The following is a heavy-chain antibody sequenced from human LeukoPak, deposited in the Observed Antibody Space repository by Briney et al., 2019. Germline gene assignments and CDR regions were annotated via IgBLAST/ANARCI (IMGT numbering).Heavy chain of an antibody. CDR1: GFTFGDYA. D-gene: IGHD3-10*01. Sequence: GGSLRLSCTASGFTFGDYAMSWFRQAPGKGLEWVSSISSSSSYIYYADSVKGRFTISRDNAKNSLYLQMNSLRAEDTAVYYCARVEVTMVRGVNDYWGQGTLVTVSS. J-gene: IGHJ4*02. CDR2: ISSSSSYI. CDR3: ARVEVTMVRGVNDY. V-gene: IGHV3-21*01.